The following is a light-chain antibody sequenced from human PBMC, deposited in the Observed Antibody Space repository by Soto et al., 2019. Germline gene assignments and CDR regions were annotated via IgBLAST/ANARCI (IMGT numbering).Light chain of an antibody. CDR2: EVT. V-gene: IGLV2-14*01. CDR3: CSYAGSHTPWV. J-gene: IGLJ3*02. Sequence: QSALTQPASVSGSPGQSIAISCTGSSSDIGIYKYVSWYQQHPGKVPKLIIYEVTNRPSGVSNRFSGSKSGNTASLTISGLQAEDEADYYCCSYAGSHTPWVFGGGTKLTVL. CDR1: SSDIGIYKY.